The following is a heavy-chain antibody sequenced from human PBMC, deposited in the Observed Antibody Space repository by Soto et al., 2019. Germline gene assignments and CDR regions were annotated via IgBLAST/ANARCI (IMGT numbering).Heavy chain of an antibody. J-gene: IGHJ4*02. V-gene: IGHV4-30-2*01. Sequence: QPPLQESRPGLVEALQTLSLTCAGPGGSINRGGYSWGWIRPAPGEGPEWVWDLYHCWSTYYNPSLXSXVXIXXDRSKNQFSLKLSSVTAADTAVYYCARGQVVAAQHWGQGTLVTVSS. CDR1: GGSINRGGYS. D-gene: IGHD2-15*01. CDR2: LYHCWST. CDR3: ARGQVVAAQH.